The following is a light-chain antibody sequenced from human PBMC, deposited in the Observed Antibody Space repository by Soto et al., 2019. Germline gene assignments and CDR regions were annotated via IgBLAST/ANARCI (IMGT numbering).Light chain of an antibody. CDR2: AAS. J-gene: IGKJ4*01. V-gene: IGKV3D-15*01. CDR3: QQYHQWPLT. Sequence: EIVMTQSPAPLSLSPGERATLSCRASQGVSRHLAWYQQKPGQAPRLLIYAASTRAAGVPARFSGSGSGTEFTLTISSLQSEDFTVYYCQQYHQWPLTFGGGIKVEI. CDR1: QGVSRH.